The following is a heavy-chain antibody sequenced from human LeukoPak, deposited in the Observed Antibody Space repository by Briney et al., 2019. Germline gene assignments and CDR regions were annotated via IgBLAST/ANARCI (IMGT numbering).Heavy chain of an antibody. CDR2: MNPNSGNT. V-gene: IGHV1-8*01. CDR1: GYTFTSYD. J-gene: IGHJ4*02. CDR3: ARRVFHCSSTSCYVYYFDY. D-gene: IGHD2-2*01. Sequence: ASVKVSCKASGYTFTSYDINWVRQATGQGLEWMGWMNPNSGNTGSAQKFQGRVTMTRNTSISTAYMELSSLKSEDTAVYYCARRVFHCSSTSCYVYYFDYWGQGTLVTVSS.